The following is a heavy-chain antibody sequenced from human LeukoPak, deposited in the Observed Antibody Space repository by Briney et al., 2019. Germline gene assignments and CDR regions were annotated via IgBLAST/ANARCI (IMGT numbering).Heavy chain of an antibody. CDR3: ATTGDSGNYFNFDS. D-gene: IGHD1-26*01. Sequence: GGSLRLSCEASGFTFSGFGMHWVRQAPGKGLEWVSFIRYDGSKTNYVESVKGRFTISRDNFKNVLYLQMNSLRVADTAVYYCATTGDSGNYFNFDSRGQGTLVTVSS. CDR2: IRYDGSKT. V-gene: IGHV3-30*02. J-gene: IGHJ4*02. CDR1: GFTFSGFG.